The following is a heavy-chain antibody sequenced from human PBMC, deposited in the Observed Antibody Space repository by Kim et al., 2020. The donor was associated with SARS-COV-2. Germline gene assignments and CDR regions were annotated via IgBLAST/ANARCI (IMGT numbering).Heavy chain of an antibody. CDR2: IYYSGST. J-gene: IGHJ5*02. CDR1: GGSISSSSYY. CDR3: ARRRLWFGELLYDWFDP. D-gene: IGHD3-10*01. Sequence: SETLSLTCTVSGGSISSSSYYWGWIRQPPGKGLEWIGSIYYSGSTYYNPSLKSRVTISVDTSKNQFSLKLSSVTAADTAVYYCARRRLWFGELLYDWFDPWGQGTLVTVSS. V-gene: IGHV4-39*01.